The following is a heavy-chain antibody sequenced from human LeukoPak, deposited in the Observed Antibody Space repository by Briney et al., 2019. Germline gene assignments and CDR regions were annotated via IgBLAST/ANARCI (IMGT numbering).Heavy chain of an antibody. CDR1: GFTFSSYS. J-gene: IGHJ3*02. D-gene: IGHD5-18*01. CDR3: ARDLRSYGFREDDAFDI. CDR2: ISSSSSYI. Sequence: GGSLRLSCAASGFTFSSYSMNWVRQAPGKGLEWVSSISSSSSYIYYADSVKGRFTISRDNAKNSLYLQMNSLRAEDRAVYYCARDLRSYGFREDDAFDIWGQGTMVTVSS. V-gene: IGHV3-21*01.